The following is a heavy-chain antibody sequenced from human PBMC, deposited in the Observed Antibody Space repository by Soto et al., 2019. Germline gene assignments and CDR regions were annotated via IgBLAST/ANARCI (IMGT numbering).Heavy chain of an antibody. CDR2: IYYTGST. CDR3: ARVTTGDDGFDI. Sequence: SETLSLTCNFSGDSISSYSWSWIRQPPGKGLEWIGYIYYTGSTKYNPSLKSRVTILLDTSKNQFSLKLSSVTAADTAVYYCARVTTGDDGFDIWGQGTMITVSS. D-gene: IGHD1-1*01. J-gene: IGHJ3*02. V-gene: IGHV4-59*01. CDR1: GDSISSYS.